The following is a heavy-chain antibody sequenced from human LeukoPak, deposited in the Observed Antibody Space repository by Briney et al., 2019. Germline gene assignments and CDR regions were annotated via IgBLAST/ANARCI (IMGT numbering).Heavy chain of an antibody. CDR3: SRIWFAEYAYSFAI. J-gene: IGHJ3*02. Sequence: PSETLSLTCTVSGSSIRSSSYHWGWVRQPPGKGLEWIGNIYYTGSTNYNPSLKSRVTMSIDMSKDQFSLKLSSVTAADTAVYYCSRIWFAEYAYSFAIWGPGTMVAVSS. CDR2: IYYTGST. D-gene: IGHD3-10*01. CDR1: GSSIRSSSYH. V-gene: IGHV4-61*05.